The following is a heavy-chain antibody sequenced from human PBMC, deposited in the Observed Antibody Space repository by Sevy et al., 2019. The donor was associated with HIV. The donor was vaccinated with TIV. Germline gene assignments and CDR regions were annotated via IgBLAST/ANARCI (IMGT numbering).Heavy chain of an antibody. Sequence: SETLSLNCTVSGDSVTNYYWNWNRQPAGKGLEWIGRIYTSGNTNSGNANYNPSLKSRVTMSVDTSKNRFSLKLTSVTAADTAVYYCASGRGYSYSLNYWGQGTVVTVSS. CDR2: IYTSGNT. J-gene: IGHJ4*02. CDR1: GDSVTNYY. V-gene: IGHV4-4*07. CDR3: ASGRGYSYSLNY. D-gene: IGHD2-2*03.